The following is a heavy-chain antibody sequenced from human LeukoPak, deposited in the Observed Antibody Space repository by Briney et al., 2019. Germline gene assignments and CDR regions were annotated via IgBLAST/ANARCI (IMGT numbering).Heavy chain of an antibody. J-gene: IGHJ4*02. D-gene: IGHD3-10*01. Sequence: GGSLRLSCAASGFTFSSYEMNWVRQAPGKGLEWVSYISSSGSTIYYADSVKGRFTISRDNAKNSLYLQMNSLRAEDTAVYYCATSWFGDYYCDYWGQGTLVTVSS. CDR2: ISSSGSTI. CDR1: GFTFSSYE. V-gene: IGHV3-48*03. CDR3: ATSWFGDYYCDY.